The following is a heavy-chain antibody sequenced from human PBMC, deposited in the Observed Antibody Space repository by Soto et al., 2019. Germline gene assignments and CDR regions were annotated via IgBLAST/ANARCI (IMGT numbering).Heavy chain of an antibody. CDR1: GGSISSYY. D-gene: IGHD2-15*01. J-gene: IGHJ4*02. CDR3: ATLGGYCSGGSCYVSDY. V-gene: IGHV4-59*01. Sequence: PSETLSLTCTVFGGSISSYYWGWTRQPPGKGLEWIGYIYYSGSTNYNPSLKSRVTISVDTSKNQFSLKLSSVTAADTAVYYCATLGGYCSGGSCYVSDYWGQGTLVTSPQ. CDR2: IYYSGST.